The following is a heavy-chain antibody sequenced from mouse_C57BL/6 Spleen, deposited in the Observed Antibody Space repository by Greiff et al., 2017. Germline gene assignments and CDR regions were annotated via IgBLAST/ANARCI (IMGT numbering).Heavy chain of an antibody. CDR1: GYTFTSYW. J-gene: IGHJ2*01. CDR2: IYPSDSET. Sequence: QVQLQQPGAELVRPGSSVKLSCKATGYTFTSYWMDWVQQRPGQGLEWIGNIYPSDSETHYNQKFKDKATLTVDKSSSTAYMQLSSLTSEDSAVYYCARDYYGSSLDYWGQGTTLTVSS. V-gene: IGHV1-61*01. D-gene: IGHD1-1*01. CDR3: ARDYYGSSLDY.